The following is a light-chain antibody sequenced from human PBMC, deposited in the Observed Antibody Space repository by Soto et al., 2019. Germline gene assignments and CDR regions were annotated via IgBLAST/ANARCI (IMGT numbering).Light chain of an antibody. CDR3: ISYTSSSTWV. Sequence: QSVLTQPASVSGSPGQSITISCTGTSSDVGAHNYVSWYQQHPGKAPKLMIYEVSNRPSGVSDRFSGSRSGNTASLTISGLQAEDESDYYCISYTSSSTWVFGGGTKLTVL. CDR2: EVS. J-gene: IGLJ3*02. CDR1: SSDVGAHNY. V-gene: IGLV2-14*01.